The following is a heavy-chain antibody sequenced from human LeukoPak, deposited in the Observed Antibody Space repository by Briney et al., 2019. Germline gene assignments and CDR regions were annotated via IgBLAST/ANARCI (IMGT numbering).Heavy chain of an antibody. Sequence: GGSLRLSCAASGFTFSDYYMSWIRQAPGKGLEWVSYISSSGSTIYYADSVKGRFTISRDNAKNSLYLQMNSLRAEGTAVYYCARSNTAMVLSPFDYWGQGTLVTVSS. V-gene: IGHV3-11*04. CDR2: ISSSGSTI. D-gene: IGHD5-18*01. CDR1: GFTFSDYY. J-gene: IGHJ4*02. CDR3: ARSNTAMVLSPFDY.